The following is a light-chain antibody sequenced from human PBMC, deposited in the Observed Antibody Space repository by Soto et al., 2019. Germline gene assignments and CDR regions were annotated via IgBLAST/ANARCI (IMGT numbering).Light chain of an antibody. Sequence: QSVLTQPVSVSGSPGQSITISCIGTSSDVGGYNYVSWYQQHPGKAPKLMIYDVSNRPSGVSNRFSGSKSGNTVSLTISGLQAEDEADYYCSSYTSSSTLYVFGTGTKVTVL. CDR3: SSYTSSSTLYV. J-gene: IGLJ1*01. V-gene: IGLV2-14*01. CDR2: DVS. CDR1: SSDVGGYNY.